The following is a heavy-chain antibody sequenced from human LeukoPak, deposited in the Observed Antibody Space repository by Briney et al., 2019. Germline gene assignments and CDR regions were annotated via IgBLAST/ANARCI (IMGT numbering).Heavy chain of an antibody. J-gene: IGHJ4*02. CDR3: AREVRLAGGSGWYYFDY. CDR2: IYSGGST. D-gene: IGHD6-19*01. Sequence: GGSLRLSCAASGFTVSSNYMSWVRQAPGKGLEWVSVIYSGGSTYYADSVKGRFTISRDNSKNTLYLQMNSLRAEDTAVYYCAREVRLAGGSGWYYFDYWGQGTLVTVSS. CDR1: GFTVSSNY. V-gene: IGHV3-53*01.